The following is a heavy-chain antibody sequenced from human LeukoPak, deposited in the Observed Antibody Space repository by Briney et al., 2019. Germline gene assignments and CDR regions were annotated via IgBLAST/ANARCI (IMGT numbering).Heavy chain of an antibody. V-gene: IGHV4-59*01. CDR2: IYYTGNT. CDR1: GGSISSYY. Sequence: PSETLSLTCTVSGGSISSYYWSWIRQPPGKGLEWIGYIYYTGNTHYNFSLKSRVTISVATSKNQFSLKLSSVTAADTATYYWAREGRDRNRFEYWGHGTLVTVSS. J-gene: IGHJ4*01. D-gene: IGHD1-14*01. CDR3: AREGRDRNRFEY.